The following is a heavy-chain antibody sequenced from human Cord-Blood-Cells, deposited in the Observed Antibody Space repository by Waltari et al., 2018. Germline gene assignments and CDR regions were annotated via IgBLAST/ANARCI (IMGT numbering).Heavy chain of an antibody. CDR2: INAGNGNT. J-gene: IGHJ3*02. Sequence: QVQLVQSGAEVKKPGASVKVSCKASGYTFTSYAMHWVRQAPGQRLEWMGWINAGNGNTKYSQKFQGRVTITRDTSASTAYMELSNLRSEDTAVYYCARENSGYYDFWSGYQYAFDIWGQGTMVTVSS. CDR3: ARENSGYYDFWSGYQYAFDI. D-gene: IGHD3-3*01. CDR1: GYTFTSYA. V-gene: IGHV1-3*01.